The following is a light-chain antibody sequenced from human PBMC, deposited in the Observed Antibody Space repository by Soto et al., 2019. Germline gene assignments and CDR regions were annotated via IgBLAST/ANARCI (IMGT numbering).Light chain of an antibody. CDR3: QQYNSYSRT. V-gene: IGKV1-5*01. Sequence: DIQMAQSPSTLSASVGDRVTITGRASQSISSWLAWYQQKPRKAPKLLIYDASSLESGVPSRFSGSGSRTEFTLTISSLQPDDFATYYCQQYNSYSRTFGQGTKVDIK. J-gene: IGKJ1*01. CDR1: QSISSW. CDR2: DAS.